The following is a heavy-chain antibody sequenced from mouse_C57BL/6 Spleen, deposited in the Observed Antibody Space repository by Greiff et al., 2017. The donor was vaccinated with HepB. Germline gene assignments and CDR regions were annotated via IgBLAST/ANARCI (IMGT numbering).Heavy chain of an antibody. CDR3: ARSDGYYKNYFDY. D-gene: IGHD2-3*01. J-gene: IGHJ2*01. CDR1: GYTFTDYY. Sequence: QVQLQQSGAELVRPGASVKLSCKASGYTFTDYYINWVKQRPGQGLEWIARIYPGSGNTYYNEKFKGKATLTAEKSSSTAYMQLSSLTSEDSAVYFCARSDGYYKNYFDYWGQGTTLTVSS. CDR2: IYPGSGNT. V-gene: IGHV1-76*01.